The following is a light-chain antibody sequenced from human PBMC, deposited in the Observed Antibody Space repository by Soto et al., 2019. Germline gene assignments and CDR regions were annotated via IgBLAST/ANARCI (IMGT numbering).Light chain of an antibody. CDR3: NSYTISSTLYEV. CDR2: DVS. Sequence: QSVLTQPASVSGSPGQSITISCTGTSSDVGGYNYVSWYQQHPGKAPKLMIYDVSNRPSGVSNRFSDSKSGNTASRTISGLQAEDDAYYYGNSYTISSTLYEVFGGGTKLTVL. V-gene: IGLV2-14*01. CDR1: SSDVGGYNY. J-gene: IGLJ2*01.